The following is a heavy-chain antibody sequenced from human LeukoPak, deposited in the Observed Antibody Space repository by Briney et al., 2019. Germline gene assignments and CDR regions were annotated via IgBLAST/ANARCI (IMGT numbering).Heavy chain of an antibody. V-gene: IGHV3-23*01. CDR2: IRASDSNT. D-gene: IGHD2-8*02. J-gene: IGHJ4*02. CDR1: GFTLISYS. CDR3: AKLTTGWFEAF. Sequence: GGSLRLSCAATGFTLISYSMTWVRQAPGKGLEWVSAIRASDSNTFYADSVKGRFTISRDSSKNTLYLQMNDLRDEDTAVYYCAKLTTGWFEAFWGQGTLVTVSS.